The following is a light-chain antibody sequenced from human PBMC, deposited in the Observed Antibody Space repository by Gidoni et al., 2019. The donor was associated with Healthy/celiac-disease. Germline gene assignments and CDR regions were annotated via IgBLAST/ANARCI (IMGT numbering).Light chain of an antibody. CDR3: SSYTSSSPYV. CDR2: SVS. J-gene: IGLJ1*01. CDR1: SSDVGGYNY. V-gene: IGLV2-14*03. Sequence: SALTQPASVSGAPGQSINISCTGTSSDVGGYNYVSWYQPHPGKAPKLTISSVSNRPSGVSNRFSGSKSGNTASRTISGLQAEDEADYYCSSYTSSSPYVFGTGTKITVL.